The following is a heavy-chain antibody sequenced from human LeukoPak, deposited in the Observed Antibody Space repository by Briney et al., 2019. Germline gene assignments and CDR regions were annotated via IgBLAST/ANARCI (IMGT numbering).Heavy chain of an antibody. CDR1: GDSINSLDL. CDR3: ARDHVGYYYYGMDV. CDR2: MYLSGTT. Sequence: SGTLSLTCTVSGDSINSLDLWSWVRQPPGKGLGWIGEMYLSGTTHSNPSVKSRVTISIDKSKNQFFLSLSSVTAADTAVYYCARDHVGYYYYGMDVWGQGTTVTVSS. D-gene: IGHD1-26*01. V-gene: IGHV4-4*02. J-gene: IGHJ6*02.